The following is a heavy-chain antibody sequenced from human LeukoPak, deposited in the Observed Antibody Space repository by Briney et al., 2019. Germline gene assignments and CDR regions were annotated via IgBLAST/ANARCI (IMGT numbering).Heavy chain of an antibody. CDR1: GYTFTSYG. Sequence: ASVKVSCKASGYTFTSYGFSWVRRAPGQGLEYMGWISAYNANTNYAQKFQGRVTITADKSTSTAYMELGSLRSEDTAVYYCARDLGGVVTYDYWGQGTLVTVSS. D-gene: IGHD3-3*01. J-gene: IGHJ4*02. V-gene: IGHV1-18*01. CDR3: ARDLGGVVTYDY. CDR2: ISAYNANT.